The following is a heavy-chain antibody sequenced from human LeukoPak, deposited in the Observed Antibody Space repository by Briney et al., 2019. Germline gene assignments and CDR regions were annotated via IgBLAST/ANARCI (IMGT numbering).Heavy chain of an antibody. CDR2: ISPSGGYT. Sequence: ASATVSFKSSGYTFTIYYIHWVRRAPGQGLEWMGIISPSGGYTSYAEKFQGRVTMTRDTSTSTVYMELSSLRSEDTAVYYCARPTSIIPASNIYYYYYAMDVWGQGTTVTVSS. CDR3: ARPTSIIPASNIYYYYYAMDV. V-gene: IGHV1-46*01. CDR1: GYTFTIYY. D-gene: IGHD2-2*01. J-gene: IGHJ6*02.